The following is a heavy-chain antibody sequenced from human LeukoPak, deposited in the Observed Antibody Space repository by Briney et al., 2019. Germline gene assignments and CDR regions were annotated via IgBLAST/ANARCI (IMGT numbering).Heavy chain of an antibody. J-gene: IGHJ4*02. Sequence: GGSLRLSCAASGFTFSNYDMSWVRQAPGKGLEWVSAISGTGGSTYYADSVKGHFTISRDNSKNTVYLQMNSLRAEDTAVYYCARTYGSGSYYQFDYWGQGTLVTVSS. D-gene: IGHD3-10*01. CDR3: ARTYGSGSYYQFDY. V-gene: IGHV3-23*01. CDR1: GFTFSNYD. CDR2: ISGTGGST.